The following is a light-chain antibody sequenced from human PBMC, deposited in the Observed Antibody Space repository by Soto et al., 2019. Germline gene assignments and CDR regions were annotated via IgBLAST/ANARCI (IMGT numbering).Light chain of an antibody. CDR1: QSISTW. Sequence: DIQMTQSPSPLSASVGDRVTITCRASQSISTWLAWYQQIPGKAPKLLIYKASSLESGVPSRFSGSVSGTEFTLTISSLQPGDFDTYSCQKYNSYPFTFGPGTKVDIK. CDR2: KAS. V-gene: IGKV1-5*03. CDR3: QKYNSYPFT. J-gene: IGKJ3*01.